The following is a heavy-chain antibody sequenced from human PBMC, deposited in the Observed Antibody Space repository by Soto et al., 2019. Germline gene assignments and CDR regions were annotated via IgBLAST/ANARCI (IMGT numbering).Heavy chain of an antibody. D-gene: IGHD6-19*01. CDR3: ARDQAYSSGWQVGGAFDI. J-gene: IGHJ3*02. CDR1: GYTFTSYG. Sequence: GASVKVSCKASGYTFTSYGISWVRQAPGQGLEWMGWISAYNGNTSYAQKLQGRVTMTTDTSTSTAYMELRSLRSDDTAVYYCARDQAYSSGWQVGGAFDIWGQGTMVTVSS. CDR2: ISAYNGNT. V-gene: IGHV1-18*01.